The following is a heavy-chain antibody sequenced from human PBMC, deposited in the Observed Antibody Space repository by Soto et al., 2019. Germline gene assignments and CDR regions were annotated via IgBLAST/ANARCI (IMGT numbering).Heavy chain of an antibody. D-gene: IGHD3-22*01. Sequence: QITLKESGPTLVKPTQTLTLTCTFSGFSLTTTGVAVAWIRQSPGKAPECLALIYWDDDKVYSPSLRRRLTISKDTSKKQVVLNVANLDPVDTATYYCVYRRSAYYLQSWGQGIFVAVSP. CDR1: GFSLTTTGVA. CDR2: IYWDDDK. V-gene: IGHV2-5*02. CDR3: VYRRSAYYLQS. J-gene: IGHJ5*02.